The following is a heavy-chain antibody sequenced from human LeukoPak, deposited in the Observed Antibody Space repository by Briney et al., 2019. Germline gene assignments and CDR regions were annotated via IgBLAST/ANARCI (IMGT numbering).Heavy chain of an antibody. V-gene: IGHV3-30*18. J-gene: IGHJ4*02. Sequence: GRSLRLSCAASGFTFSSYGMHWVRQAPGKGLEWVAVISYDGSNKYYADSVKGRFTISRDNSKNTLYLQMNSLRAEDTAVYYCAKDRLDGDYVGYYFDYWGQGTLVTVSS. D-gene: IGHD4-17*01. CDR3: AKDRLDGDYVGYYFDY. CDR1: GFTFSSYG. CDR2: ISYDGSNK.